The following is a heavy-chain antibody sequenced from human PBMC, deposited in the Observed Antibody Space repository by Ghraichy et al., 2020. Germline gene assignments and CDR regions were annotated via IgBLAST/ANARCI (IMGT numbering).Heavy chain of an antibody. Sequence: SETLSLTCTVSGGSITRSTYYWGWIRQPPGKELDWFGSIKFSGNTYYKLSLKSRVTISVDTSKNQLCLKLTAVTAADTGIYYCARNKSNGSYVVFDIWGQGTMVTV. CDR1: GGSITRSTYY. V-gene: IGHV4-39*07. J-gene: IGHJ3*02. D-gene: IGHD1-26*01. CDR3: ARNKSNGSYVVFDI. CDR2: IKFSGNT.